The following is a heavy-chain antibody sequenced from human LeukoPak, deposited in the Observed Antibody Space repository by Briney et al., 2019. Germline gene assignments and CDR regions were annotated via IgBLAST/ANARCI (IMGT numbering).Heavy chain of an antibody. CDR1: GFTFSSYW. CDR2: IKQDGSEK. J-gene: IGHJ4*02. V-gene: IGHV3-7*04. CDR3: ARTNGAYGGTVDY. D-gene: IGHD4-23*01. Sequence: QAGGSLRLSCAASGFTFSSYWMSWVRQAPGKGLEWVANIKQDGSEKYYVESVKGRFTISRDNAKNSLYLQMNSLRAEDTAVYYRARTNGAYGGTVDYWGQGTLVTVSS.